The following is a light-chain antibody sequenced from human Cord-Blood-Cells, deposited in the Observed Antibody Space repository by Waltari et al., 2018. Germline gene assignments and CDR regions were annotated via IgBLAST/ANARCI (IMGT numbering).Light chain of an antibody. CDR2: YDD. CDR1: SSNIGNNA. Sequence: QSVLTQPPSVSEAPSQRVTISCSGSSSNIGNNAVNWYQQLPGKAPKLLIYYDDLLPSGVSDRFSGSKSGTSASLAISGLQSEDEADYYCAAWDDSLNWVFGGGTKLTVL. V-gene: IGLV1-36*01. J-gene: IGLJ3*02. CDR3: AAWDDSLNWV.